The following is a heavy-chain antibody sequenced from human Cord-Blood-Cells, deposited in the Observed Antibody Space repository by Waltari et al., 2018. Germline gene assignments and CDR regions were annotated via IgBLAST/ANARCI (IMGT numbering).Heavy chain of an antibody. CDR3: ARVPRLTGGAFDI. Sequence: EVQLVESGGGLVQPGGSLRLSCAASGFTSSSYSMNWVRQAPGKGLEWVSYISSSSSTIYYADSVKGRFTISRDNAKNSLYLQMNSLRAEDTAVYYCARVPRLTGGAFDIWGQGTMVTVSS. D-gene: IGHD1-20*01. J-gene: IGHJ3*02. V-gene: IGHV3-48*01. CDR1: GFTSSSYS. CDR2: ISSSSSTI.